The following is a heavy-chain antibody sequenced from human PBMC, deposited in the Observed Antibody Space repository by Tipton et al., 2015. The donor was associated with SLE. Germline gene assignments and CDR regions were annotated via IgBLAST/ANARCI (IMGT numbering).Heavy chain of an antibody. V-gene: IGHV4-39*07. CDR1: GGSISSGSYY. CDR3: AGGYSYAYDY. CDR2: INHSGST. D-gene: IGHD5-18*01. Sequence: TLSLTCTVSGGSISSGSYYWSWIRQPPGKGLEWIGEINHSGSTNYNPSLKSRVTISVDTSKNQFSLKLSSVTAADTAVYYCAGGYSYAYDYWGQGTLVTVSS. J-gene: IGHJ4*02.